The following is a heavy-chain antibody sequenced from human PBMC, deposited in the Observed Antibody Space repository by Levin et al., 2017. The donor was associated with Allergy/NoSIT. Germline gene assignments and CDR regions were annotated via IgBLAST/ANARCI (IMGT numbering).Heavy chain of an antibody. CDR3: AHFDYDDSSGYHRHFDY. CDR2: IYWDDDK. CDR1: GFSLSTTGVG. Sequence: SGPTLVKPTQTLTLTCTFSGFSLSTTGVGVGWIRQPPGKALEWLALIYWDDDKRYSPSLKSRLTITKDTSTNQVVLTMTNMDPVDTATYYCAHFDYDDSSGYHRHFDYWGQGTLVTVSS. J-gene: IGHJ4*02. V-gene: IGHV2-5*02. D-gene: IGHD3-22*01.